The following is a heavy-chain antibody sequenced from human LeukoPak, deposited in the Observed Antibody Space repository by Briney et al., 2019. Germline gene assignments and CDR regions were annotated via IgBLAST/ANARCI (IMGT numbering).Heavy chain of an antibody. CDR1: RFTFNYYG. V-gene: IGHV3-30*18. CDR3: AKGSGAYGHPTSPLFDF. Sequence: GGSLRLSCMGSRFTFNYYGMNWVRQAPGRGLEWVAVVSADGSERYYAESVKGRFTISRDNSKNTLFLEMSSLRTEDTAVYYCAKGSGAYGHPTSPLFDFWGQGTLVIVSS. J-gene: IGHJ4*02. CDR2: VSADGSER. D-gene: IGHD3-3*01.